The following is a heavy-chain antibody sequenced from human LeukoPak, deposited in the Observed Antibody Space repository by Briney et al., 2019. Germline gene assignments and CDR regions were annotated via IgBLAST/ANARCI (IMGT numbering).Heavy chain of an antibody. J-gene: IGHJ4*02. V-gene: IGHV4-39*01. Sequence: SSETLSLTCTVSGGSISSRGYYWSWIRQPPGKGLEWIGSIYYSGSTYYNPSLKSRVNISVDTSKNQFSLKLSSVTAADTAVYYCGRLQGSGSPPFDYWGQGTLVTVSS. CDR2: IYYSGST. D-gene: IGHD3-10*01. CDR3: GRLQGSGSPPFDY. CDR1: GGSISSRGYY.